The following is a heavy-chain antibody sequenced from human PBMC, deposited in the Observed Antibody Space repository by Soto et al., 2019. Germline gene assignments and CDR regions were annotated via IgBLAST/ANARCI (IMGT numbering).Heavy chain of an antibody. Sequence: QVQLVQSGAEVRKPGASVKVSCKPSGYTFNTYYLHWLRQAPGQALEWMGVIHPSGGGTTYAQKFLGSVTVTRDTSTTTVFMELSSLRSDDTAVYYCARGGHIAVATASFDTWGHGTLVTVSS. D-gene: IGHD2-21*02. CDR1: GYTFNTYY. CDR2: IHPSGGGT. V-gene: IGHV1-46*02. CDR3: ARGGHIAVATASFDT. J-gene: IGHJ4*01.